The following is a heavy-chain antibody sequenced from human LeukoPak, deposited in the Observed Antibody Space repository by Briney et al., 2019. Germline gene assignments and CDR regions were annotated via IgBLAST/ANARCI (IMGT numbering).Heavy chain of an antibody. J-gene: IGHJ4*02. Sequence: SETLSLTCTVSGGSINIYYWSWIRQPPGKGLEWVGYIYNSGSTNYNPSLKSRVTISVDTSKKQFFLKLSSVTAADTAVYYCAGGGIRYFDWPHQFNYWGQGTLVTVSS. D-gene: IGHD3-9*01. CDR3: AGGGIRYFDWPHQFNY. CDR1: GGSINIYY. CDR2: IYNSGST. V-gene: IGHV4-59*01.